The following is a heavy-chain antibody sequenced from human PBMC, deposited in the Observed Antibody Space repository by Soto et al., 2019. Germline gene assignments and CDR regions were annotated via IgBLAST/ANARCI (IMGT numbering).Heavy chain of an antibody. D-gene: IGHD4-4*01. V-gene: IGHV4-59*12. Sequence: PSETLSLTCSFSGGSISTYYWSWVRQPPGKGLEWIGYIYHSGSTNYNPSLESRVTMSVDTSKNQFSLKLNSVAAADTAVYYCARDPGSNLDSWGQGTLVTVSS. CDR2: IYHSGST. CDR1: GGSISTYY. J-gene: IGHJ5*01. CDR3: ARDPGSNLDS.